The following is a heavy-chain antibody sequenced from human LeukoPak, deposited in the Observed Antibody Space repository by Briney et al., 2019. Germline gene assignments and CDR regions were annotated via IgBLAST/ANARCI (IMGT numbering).Heavy chain of an antibody. V-gene: IGHV3-21*01. J-gene: IGHJ4*02. Sequence: GGSLRLSCAASGFTFSSYSMNWVRQAPGKGLEWVSFISSSNSYIYYADSVKGRFTISRDNAKNSLYLQMNSLRAEDTAVYYCARDPLMGDVYFDCWGQGTLVTVSS. D-gene: IGHD2-21*02. CDR3: ARDPLMGDVYFDC. CDR2: ISSSNSYI. CDR1: GFTFSSYS.